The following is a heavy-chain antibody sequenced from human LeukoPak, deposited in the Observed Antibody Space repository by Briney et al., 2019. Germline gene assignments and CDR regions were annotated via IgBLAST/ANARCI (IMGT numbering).Heavy chain of an antibody. CDR1: GFTFSSYA. CDR2: ISRDSNYI. V-gene: IGHV3-21*01. D-gene: IGHD4-11*01. CDR3: ARELTYSDY. Sequence: GGSLRLSCAASGFTFSSYAMNWVRQTPGKGLEWVSSISRDSNYIYYADSVKGRFTISRDNAKNSLYLQMNSLRAEDTAVYYCARELTYSDYWGQGTLVTVSS. J-gene: IGHJ4*02.